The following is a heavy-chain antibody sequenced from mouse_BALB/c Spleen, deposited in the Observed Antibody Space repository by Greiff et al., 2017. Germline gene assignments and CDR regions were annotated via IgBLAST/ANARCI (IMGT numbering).Heavy chain of an antibody. J-gene: IGHJ2*01. CDR1: GFTFSSSA. V-gene: IGHV5-12-2*01. CDR3: ARHASTFDY. Sequence: DVQLVESGGGLVKPGGSLKLSCAASGFTFSSSAMCWVRQTPEKRLEWVAYISNGGGSTYYPDTVKGRVTISRDNAKNTLYLQMSSLKSEDTAMYYCARHASTFDYWGQGTTLTVSA. D-gene: IGHD5-1*01. CDR2: ISNGGGST.